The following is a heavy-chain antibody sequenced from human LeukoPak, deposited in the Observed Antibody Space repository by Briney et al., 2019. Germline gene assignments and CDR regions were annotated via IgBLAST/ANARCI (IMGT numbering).Heavy chain of an antibody. D-gene: IGHD3-3*01. CDR1: GGSISSGSYY. CDR2: IYTSGST. Sequence: SETLSLTCTVSGGSISSGSYYWSWIRQPAGKGLEWIGRIYTSGSTNYNPSLKSRVTISVDTSKNQFSLKLSSVTAADTAVYYCARANYDFWSGYYPYYYYYMDVWGKGTTVTVSS. CDR3: ARANYDFWSGYYPYYYYYMDV. V-gene: IGHV4-61*02. J-gene: IGHJ6*03.